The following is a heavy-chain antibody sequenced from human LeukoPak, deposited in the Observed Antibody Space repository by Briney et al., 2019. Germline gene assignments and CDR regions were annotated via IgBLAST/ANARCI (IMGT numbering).Heavy chain of an antibody. Sequence: GGSLRLSCAASGFTVSSNYMSWVRQAPGKGLEWVSVIYSGGSTYYADSVKGRFTISRDNSKDTLYLQMNSLRAEDTAVYYCARDWGYSGCDWGLDSDCWGQGALVTVSS. CDR2: IYSGGST. CDR3: ARDWGYSGCDWGLDSDC. V-gene: IGHV3-66*01. CDR1: GFTVSSNY. D-gene: IGHD5-12*01. J-gene: IGHJ4*02.